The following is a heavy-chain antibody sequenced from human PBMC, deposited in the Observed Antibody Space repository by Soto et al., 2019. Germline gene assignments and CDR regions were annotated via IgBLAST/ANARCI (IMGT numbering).Heavy chain of an antibody. J-gene: IGHJ4*02. Sequence: GGSLRLSCAASGGTFSSYGMHWVRQAPGRGLEWVALISYDGSDKYYADSVKGRFTISRDNSKNTLYLQMNSLRVEDTAVYYCGAGQYFSDYWGQGTLVTVSS. CDR2: ISYDGSDK. D-gene: IGHD6-13*01. V-gene: IGHV3-30*03. CDR1: GGTFSSYG. CDR3: GAGQYFSDY.